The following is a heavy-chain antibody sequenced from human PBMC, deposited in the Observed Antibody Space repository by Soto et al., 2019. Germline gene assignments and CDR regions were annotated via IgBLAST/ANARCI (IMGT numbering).Heavy chain of an antibody. D-gene: IGHD4-17*01. CDR1: GGSISSYY. Sequence: TSETLSLTCTVSGGSISSYYWSWIRQPPGKGLEWIGYIYYSGSTNYNPSLKSRVTISVDTSKNQFSLKLSSVTAADTAVYYCARAGEDYGDKRKEFYYYYGMDVWGQGTTVTVSS. V-gene: IGHV4-59*01. J-gene: IGHJ6*02. CDR2: IYYSGST. CDR3: ARAGEDYGDKRKEFYYYYGMDV.